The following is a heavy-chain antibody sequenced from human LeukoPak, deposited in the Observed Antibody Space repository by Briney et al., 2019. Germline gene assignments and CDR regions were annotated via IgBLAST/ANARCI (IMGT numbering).Heavy chain of an antibody. V-gene: IGHV1-69*13. CDR2: TIPIFGTA. J-gene: IGHJ3*02. CDR1: GGTFSSYA. Sequence: GASVTVSCKASGGTFSSYAISWVRQAPGQGLEWMGGTIPIFGTANYAQKFQGRVTITADESTSTAYMELSSLRSEDTAVYYCARDIKRPARIAARPYDAFDIWGQGTMVTVSS. D-gene: IGHD6-6*01. CDR3: ARDIKRPARIAARPYDAFDI.